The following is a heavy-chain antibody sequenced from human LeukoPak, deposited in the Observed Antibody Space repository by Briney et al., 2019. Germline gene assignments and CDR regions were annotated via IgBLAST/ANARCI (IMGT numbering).Heavy chain of an antibody. V-gene: IGHV4-59*01. CDR1: GGSISSYY. CDR2: IYYSGST. CDR3: ARDRPGSRYCSGGSCYPHAFDI. Sequence: SETLSLTCTVSGGSISSYYWSWIRQPPGKGLEWIGYIYYSGSTNYNPSLKSRVTISVDTSKNQFSLKLSSVTAADTAVYYCARDRPGSRYCSGGSCYPHAFDIWGQGTMVTVSS. D-gene: IGHD2-15*01. J-gene: IGHJ3*02.